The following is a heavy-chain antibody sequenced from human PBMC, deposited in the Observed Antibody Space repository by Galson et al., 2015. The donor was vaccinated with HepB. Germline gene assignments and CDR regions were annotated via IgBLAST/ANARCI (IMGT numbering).Heavy chain of an antibody. D-gene: IGHD3-3*01. CDR1: GYTFTSYG. J-gene: IGHJ4*02. Sequence: SVKVSCKASGYTFTSYGISWVRQAPGKGLEWMGGFNPEDDETINAQKFQGRVTMTEDTSTDTAYMELSSLRSEDTAVYYCATAVLRFLEWLPTHWGQGTLVTVSS. CDR2: FNPEDDET. V-gene: IGHV1-24*01. CDR3: ATAVLRFLEWLPTH.